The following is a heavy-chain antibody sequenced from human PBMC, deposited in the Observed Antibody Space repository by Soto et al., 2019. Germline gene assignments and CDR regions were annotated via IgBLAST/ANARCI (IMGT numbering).Heavy chain of an antibody. Sequence: QVQLQESGPGLVKPSQTLSLTCTVSGGSISSGDYYWSWIRQPPGKGLEWIGYIYYSGSTYYNPSLKSRVTISVDTSQNQFALKLSSVAAADTAVYYCARPGRDSSGYSPSDAFDIWGQGTMVTVSS. V-gene: IGHV4-30-4*01. CDR3: ARPGRDSSGYSPSDAFDI. J-gene: IGHJ3*02. CDR1: GGSISSGDYY. D-gene: IGHD3-22*01. CDR2: IYYSGST.